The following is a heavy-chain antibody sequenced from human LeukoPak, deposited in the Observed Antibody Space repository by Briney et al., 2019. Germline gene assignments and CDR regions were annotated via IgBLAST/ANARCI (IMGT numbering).Heavy chain of an antibody. Sequence: EGSLRLSCAASGFIFSTYWMMWARQAPGKGLEWVANMKGDGSEIHYVDSVKGRFTISRDNARNSLFLQMNGLRPEDTAVYYCARPAYTAAYDLWGQGTMVTVSS. CDR2: MKGDGSEI. D-gene: IGHD3-16*01. V-gene: IGHV3-7*01. J-gene: IGHJ3*01. CDR3: ARPAYTAAYDL. CDR1: GFIFSTYW.